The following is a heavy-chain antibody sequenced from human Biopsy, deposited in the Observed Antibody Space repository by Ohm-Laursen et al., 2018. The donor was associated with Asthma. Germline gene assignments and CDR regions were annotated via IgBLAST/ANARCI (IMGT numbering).Heavy chain of an antibody. CDR2: ISYDGGNK. CDR3: ARTHERWTSIQDDALDI. Sequence: SLRLSCTASGFTFSIYDIHWVRQAPGKGLEWVAVISYDGGNKFYGDSVKGRFPLSSDNSRNTLYLQMNSLRVEDTAIYYCARTHERWTSIQDDALDIWGQGTMVIVSS. J-gene: IGHJ3*02. CDR1: GFTFSIYD. D-gene: IGHD4-23*01. V-gene: IGHV3-30*03.